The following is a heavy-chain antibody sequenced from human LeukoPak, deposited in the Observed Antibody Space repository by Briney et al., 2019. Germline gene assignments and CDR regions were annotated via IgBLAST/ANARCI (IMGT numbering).Heavy chain of an antibody. V-gene: IGHV3-21*01. J-gene: IGHJ4*02. Sequence: GGSLRLSCAASGFTFSTYTMNWVRQAPGKGLEWVSSISSSSSYIYYADSVKGRFTISRDDAKNSLYLQMNSLRAEDTAVYYCARDSTITYWGQGTLVTVSS. D-gene: IGHD4-11*01. CDR2: ISSSSSYI. CDR3: ARDSTITY. CDR1: GFTFSTYT.